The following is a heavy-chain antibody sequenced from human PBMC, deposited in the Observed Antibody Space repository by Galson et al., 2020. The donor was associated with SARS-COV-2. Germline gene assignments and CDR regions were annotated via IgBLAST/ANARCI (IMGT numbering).Heavy chain of an antibody. Sequence: KISCKASGGTFSSYAISWVRQAPGQGLEWMGGIIPILGTANYAQKFQGRVTITADKSTSTAYMELSSLRSEDTAVYYCARDLGLKLLRYFDWLSRKYYGMDVWGQGTTVTVSS. CDR2: IIPILGTA. J-gene: IGHJ6*02. CDR3: ARDLGLKLLRYFDWLSRKYYGMDV. D-gene: IGHD3-9*01. CDR1: GGTFSSYA. V-gene: IGHV1-69*06.